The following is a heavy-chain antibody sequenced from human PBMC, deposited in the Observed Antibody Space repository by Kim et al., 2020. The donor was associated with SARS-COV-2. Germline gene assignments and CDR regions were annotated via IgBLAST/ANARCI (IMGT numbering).Heavy chain of an antibody. J-gene: IGHJ5*02. CDR2: IYYSGST. Sequence: SETLSLTCTVSGGSISSYYWSWIRQPPGKGLEWIGYIYYSGSTNYNPSLKSRVTISVDTSKNQFSLKLSSVTAADTAVYYCARGNRIAVAGTGWFDPWGQGTLVTVSS. V-gene: IGHV4-59*01. D-gene: IGHD6-19*01. CDR1: GGSISSYY. CDR3: ARGNRIAVAGTGWFDP.